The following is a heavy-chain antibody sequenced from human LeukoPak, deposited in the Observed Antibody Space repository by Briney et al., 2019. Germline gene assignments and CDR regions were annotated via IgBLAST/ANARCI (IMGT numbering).Heavy chain of an antibody. CDR3: ARDETGYCSSTSCYAPNWFDP. CDR2: IKQDGSAK. J-gene: IGHJ5*02. Sequence: GGSLRLSCAASGFTFSSYWMSWVRQAPGKGLEWVANIKQDGSAKYYVDSVKGRFTISRDNAKNSLYLQMNSLRAEDTAVYYCARDETGYCSSTSCYAPNWFDPWGQGTLITVSS. V-gene: IGHV3-7*01. D-gene: IGHD2-2*01. CDR1: GFTFSSYW.